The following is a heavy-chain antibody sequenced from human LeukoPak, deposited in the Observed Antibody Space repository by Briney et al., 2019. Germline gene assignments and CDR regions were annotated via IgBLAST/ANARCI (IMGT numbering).Heavy chain of an antibody. Sequence: SETLSLTCAVYGGSFSGYYWSWIRQPPGKGLEWIGEINHSGSTNYNPSLKSRVTISVDTSKNQFSLKLSSVTAADTDVYYCARGYGGNLGFDYWGQGTLVTVSS. CDR2: INHSGST. V-gene: IGHV4-34*01. D-gene: IGHD4-23*01. CDR1: GGSFSGYY. CDR3: ARGYGGNLGFDY. J-gene: IGHJ4*02.